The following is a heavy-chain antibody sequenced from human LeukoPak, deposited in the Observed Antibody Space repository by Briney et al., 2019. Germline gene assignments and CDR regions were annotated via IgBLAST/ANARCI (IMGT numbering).Heavy chain of an antibody. V-gene: IGHV3-23*01. CDR3: AKDWRRGYSYGFDY. Sequence: GGSLRLSCAASGFTFSGYLMSWVRQAPGKGLEWGSDISGSGGSTYYADSVKGRFTISRDNSKNTLYQQMNSRRAEDTAVYYCAKDWRRGYSYGFDYWGQGTLVTVSS. D-gene: IGHD5-18*01. CDR2: ISGSGGST. CDR1: GFTFSGYL. J-gene: IGHJ4*02.